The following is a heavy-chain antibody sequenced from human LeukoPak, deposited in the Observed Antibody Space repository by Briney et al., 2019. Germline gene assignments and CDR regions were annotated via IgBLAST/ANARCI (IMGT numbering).Heavy chain of an antibody. CDR1: GGTFSSYV. CDR2: IIPILDIA. CDR3: ARVGGGYDQNWFDP. J-gene: IGHJ5*02. D-gene: IGHD5-12*01. Sequence: SVKVSCKASGGTFSSYVISWVRQAPGQGLEWMGRIIPILDIANYAQKFQGRVTITADKFTSTAYMELSSLRSEDTAVYYCARVGGGYDQNWFDPWGQGTPVTVSS. V-gene: IGHV1-69*04.